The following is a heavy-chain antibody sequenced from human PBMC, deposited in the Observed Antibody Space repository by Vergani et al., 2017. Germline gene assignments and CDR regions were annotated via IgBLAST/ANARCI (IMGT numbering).Heavy chain of an antibody. CDR3: ARESYYDILTGYSPYYGMDV. J-gene: IGHJ6*02. Sequence: QLQLQESGPGLVKPSETLSLTCTVSGGSISSSSYYWSWIRQPAGKGLEWIGRIYITGSTDYNPSLKSRVTILVDTSKNQFSLRLSSVTAADTAVYYCARESYYDILTGYSPYYGMDVWGQGTTVTVSS. CDR2: IYITGST. D-gene: IGHD3-9*01. V-gene: IGHV4-61*02. CDR1: GGSISSSSYY.